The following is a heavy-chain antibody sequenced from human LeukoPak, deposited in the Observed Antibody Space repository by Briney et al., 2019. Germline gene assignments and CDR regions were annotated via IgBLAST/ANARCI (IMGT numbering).Heavy chain of an antibody. CDR2: LNHSGST. V-gene: IGHV4-34*01. D-gene: IGHD6-13*01. J-gene: IGHJ5*02. CDR3: AGPGIAAAGTFGWFDP. CDR1: GGSLSGYY. Sequence: SETLSLTCAVYGGSLSGYYWRWLPPPPGKGWEWCGELNHSGSTNYHPSHKSRVTITVETSKTKFSLKLSSVTAADTAVYFCAGPGIAAAGTFGWFDPWGQGTLVTVSS.